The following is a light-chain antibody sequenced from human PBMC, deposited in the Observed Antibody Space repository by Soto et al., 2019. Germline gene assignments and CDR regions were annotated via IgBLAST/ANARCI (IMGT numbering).Light chain of an antibody. Sequence: QSALTQPASVSGSPGQSITISCTGTSSDIGGYNYVSWYQQYPGRTPKLIIYEVTNRPSGVSNRFSGSKSGNTASLTISGLQAEDEADYYCSSYTTNSTLLFGTGTKVTVL. CDR1: SSDIGGYNY. CDR3: SSYTTNSTLL. V-gene: IGLV2-14*01. J-gene: IGLJ1*01. CDR2: EVT.